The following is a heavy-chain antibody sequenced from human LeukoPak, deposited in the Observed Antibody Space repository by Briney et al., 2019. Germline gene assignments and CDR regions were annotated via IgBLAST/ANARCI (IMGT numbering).Heavy chain of an antibody. V-gene: IGHV4-31*03. CDR3: SRGLDSRKLGY. J-gene: IGHJ4*02. CDR2: IHPSGML. D-gene: IGHD3-22*01. CDR1: GASFSSGDQY. Sequence: SQTLSLTCTVSGASFSSGDQYWNWIRQSPGKGLEWIGSIHPSGMLYNNPSLESRVTKSIDTSKNQFSLNLNSVTAADTAVYFCSRGLDSRKLGYWGQGTLVTVSS.